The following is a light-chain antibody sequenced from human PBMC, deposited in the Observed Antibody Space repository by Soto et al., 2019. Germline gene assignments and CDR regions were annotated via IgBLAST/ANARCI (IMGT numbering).Light chain of an antibody. V-gene: IGLV1-40*01. CDR1: SSNIGAPYD. CDR3: ATWDGSLPGEV. Sequence: QSVLTQPPSVSGAPGQRVTISCTGSSSNIGAPYDVHWYQHLPGTAPKLLIFGNTNRPSGVPDRFSGSKSGTSGTLDITGLQTGDEADYYCATWDGSLPGEVFGGGTKLTVL. J-gene: IGLJ2*01. CDR2: GNT.